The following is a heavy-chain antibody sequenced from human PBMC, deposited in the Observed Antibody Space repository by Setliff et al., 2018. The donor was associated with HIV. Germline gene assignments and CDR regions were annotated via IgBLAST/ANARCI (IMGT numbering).Heavy chain of an antibody. D-gene: IGHD3-10*01. CDR1: GGSISSDY. CDR3: ARDGPLEGSYRYYYYYMDV. Sequence: PSETLSLTCTVSGGSISSDYWSWIRQPPGKAPEWIGYVYNSGTTKYNPSLKSRVTISVDTSKNQFSLKLSSVTAADTAVYYCARDGPLEGSYRYYYYYMDVWGKGTTVTVSS. J-gene: IGHJ6*03. CDR2: VYNSGTT. V-gene: IGHV4-59*01.